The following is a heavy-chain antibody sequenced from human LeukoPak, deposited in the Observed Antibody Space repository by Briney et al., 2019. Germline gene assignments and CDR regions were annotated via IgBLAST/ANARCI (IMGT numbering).Heavy chain of an antibody. CDR1: AYDFTGYY. CDR3: ARRRWYCSSTSCYTRGGGFDY. J-gene: IGHJ4*02. Sequence: GASVKVSCKVVAYDFTGYYIHWVRQAPGQGPEWMGRLNPNSGGTNYAQKFQGRVTMTRDTSISTAYMELSRLRSDDTAVYYCARRRWYCSSTSCYTRGGGFDYWGQGTLVTVSS. D-gene: IGHD2-2*02. CDR2: LNPNSGGT. V-gene: IGHV1-2*06.